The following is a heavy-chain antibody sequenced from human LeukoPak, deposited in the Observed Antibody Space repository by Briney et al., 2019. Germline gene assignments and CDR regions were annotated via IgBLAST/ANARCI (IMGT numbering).Heavy chain of an antibody. CDR1: GGSFSGYY. CDR3: AKRANSGWNRDY. J-gene: IGHJ4*02. Sequence: PSETLSLTCAVYGGSFSGYYWSWIRQPPGKGLEWIGEINHSGSTNYNPSLKSRVTISVDTSKNQFSLKLSSVTAADTAVYYCAKRANSGWNRDYWGQGTLVTVSS. D-gene: IGHD6-19*01. V-gene: IGHV4-34*01. CDR2: INHSGST.